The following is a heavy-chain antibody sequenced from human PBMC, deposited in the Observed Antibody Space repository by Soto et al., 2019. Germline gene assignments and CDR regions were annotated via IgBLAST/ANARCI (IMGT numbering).Heavy chain of an antibody. CDR1: GFTFSSYG. CDR3: ARGGSWLIGMDV. V-gene: IGHV3-33*01. D-gene: IGHD5-12*01. CDR2: IWYDGSNK. Sequence: PGGSLRLCCAASGFTFSSYGMHWVRQAPGKGLEWVAVIWYDGSNKYYADSVKGRFTISRDNSKNTLYLQMNSLRAEDTAVYYCARGGSWLIGMDVWGQGTTVTVSS. J-gene: IGHJ6*02.